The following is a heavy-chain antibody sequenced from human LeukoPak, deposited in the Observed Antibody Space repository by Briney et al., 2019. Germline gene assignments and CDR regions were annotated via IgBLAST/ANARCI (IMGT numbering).Heavy chain of an antibody. V-gene: IGHV4-34*01. Sequence: SETLSLTCAVYGGSFSGYYWSWIRQPPGKGLEWIGEINHSGSTNYNPSLKSRVTISVDTSKNQFSLKLSSVTAADTAVYYCARVQYSSSWEIDYWGQGTLVTVSS. CDR1: GGSFSGYY. J-gene: IGHJ4*02. D-gene: IGHD6-13*01. CDR2: INHSGST. CDR3: ARVQYSSSWEIDY.